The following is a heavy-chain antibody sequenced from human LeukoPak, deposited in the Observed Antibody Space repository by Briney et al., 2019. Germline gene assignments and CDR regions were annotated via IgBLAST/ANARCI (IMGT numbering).Heavy chain of an antibody. D-gene: IGHD3-9*01. J-gene: IGHJ6*03. CDR2: IYPGDSDT. CDR1: GYSFTSYW. V-gene: IGHV5-51*01. CDR3: ARAHSAYYDILTGYYYMDV. Sequence: GESLKISCKGSGYSFTSYWIGWVRQMPGKDLEWMGIIYPGDSDTRYSPSFQGQVTISADKSISTAYLQWSSLKASDTAMYYCARAHSAYYDILTGYYYMDVWGEGTTVTISS.